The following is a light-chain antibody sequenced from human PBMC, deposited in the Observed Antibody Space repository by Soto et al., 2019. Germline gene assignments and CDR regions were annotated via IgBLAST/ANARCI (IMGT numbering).Light chain of an antibody. CDR1: QSVSSN. CDR3: QQSGRT. J-gene: IGKJ2*01. Sequence: EIVMTQSPATLSVSPGERATLSCRASQSVSSNLAWYQQKPGQAPRLLIYGASTRATGIPARFSGSGSGTEFTLTISSLQSEDFAVYYCQQSGRTFGPGTKLEMK. V-gene: IGKV3-15*01. CDR2: GAS.